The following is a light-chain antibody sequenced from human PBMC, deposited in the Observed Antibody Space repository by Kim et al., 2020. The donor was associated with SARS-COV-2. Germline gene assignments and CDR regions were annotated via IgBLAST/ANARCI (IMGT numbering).Light chain of an antibody. CDR2: DAS. Sequence: EILLTQSPGTLSLSPGERATLSCRANQRISSNYLAWYQHKPGQSPRLLIHDASNRATGIPDRFSGSGSGTDFTLTISRLEPEDFAVYYCHQYIMSPYSCGQGTKLYI. V-gene: IGKV3-20*01. CDR1: QRISSNY. CDR3: HQYIMSPYS. J-gene: IGKJ2*03.